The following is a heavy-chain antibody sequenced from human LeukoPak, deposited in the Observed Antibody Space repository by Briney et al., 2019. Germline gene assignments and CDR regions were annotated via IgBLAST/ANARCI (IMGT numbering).Heavy chain of an antibody. Sequence: PGGSLRLSCAASGFTFSSYWMNWARQAPGKGLEWVASINHNGNVNYYVDSVKGRFTISRDNAKNSLYLQMSNLRAEDTAVYYCARDLDYWGQGTLVTVSS. V-gene: IGHV3-7*03. J-gene: IGHJ4*02. CDR3: ARDLDY. CDR1: GFTFSSYW. CDR2: INHNGNVN.